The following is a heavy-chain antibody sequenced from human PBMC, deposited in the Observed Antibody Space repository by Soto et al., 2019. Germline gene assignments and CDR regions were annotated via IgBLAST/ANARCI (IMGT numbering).Heavy chain of an antibody. CDR2: IYYSGGT. CDR3: ATLLGSHQHYYFGIDV. D-gene: IGHD2-2*01. J-gene: IGHJ6*02. V-gene: IGHV4-31*03. Sequence: QMQLQESGPELVKPSQTLSIICTVSGYSMTSGGYYWSWIRHLPGKGLEWIGYIYYSGGTQFNPSLKSRVSMSVDTSKNQFSLRLSSVTAADTAVYYCATLLGSHQHYYFGIDVWGQGTTVTVSS. CDR1: GYSMTSGGYY.